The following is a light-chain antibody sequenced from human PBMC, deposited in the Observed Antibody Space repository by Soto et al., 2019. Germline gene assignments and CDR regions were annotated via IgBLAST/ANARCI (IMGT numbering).Light chain of an antibody. J-gene: IGLJ1*01. Sequence: QSVLTQPPSVSGAPGQRVTISCTGSSSNIGAGYDVHWYQQLPGTAPKLLIYGNSNRPSGVPDRFSGSKSGASASLAITGLQVEDEADYYSQSYDSSLSGFYVFGTGTKVTVL. CDR2: GNS. V-gene: IGLV1-40*01. CDR1: SSNIGAGYD. CDR3: QSYDSSLSGFYV.